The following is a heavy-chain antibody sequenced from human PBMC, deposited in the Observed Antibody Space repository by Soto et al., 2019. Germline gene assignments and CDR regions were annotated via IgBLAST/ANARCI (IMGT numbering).Heavy chain of an antibody. J-gene: IGHJ4*02. CDR2: INWNGGST. V-gene: IGHV3-20*04. CDR1: GFTFDDYG. CDR3: ARGYYYDSSGYLDY. Sequence: GGSLRLSCAASGFTFDDYGMSWVRQAPGKGLEWVSGINWNGGSTGYADSVKGRFTISRDNAKNSLYLQMNSLRAEDTALYYCARGYYYDSSGYLDYWAQGTLVTVSS. D-gene: IGHD3-22*01.